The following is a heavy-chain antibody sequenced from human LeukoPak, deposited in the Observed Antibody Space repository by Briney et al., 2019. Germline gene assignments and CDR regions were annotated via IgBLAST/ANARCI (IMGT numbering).Heavy chain of an antibody. J-gene: IGHJ5*02. D-gene: IGHD2-15*01. CDR2: ISGSGDST. Sequence: PGGSLRLSCAASGFTFDTYAMSWVRQAPGKGLEWVSVISGSGDSTEYADSVKGRFTISRDNSRNTLSLQMNNLRAEDTATYYCARDTYYSGGYIWFDPRGQGTLVTVSS. CDR3: ARDTYYSGGYIWFDP. V-gene: IGHV3-23*01. CDR1: GFTFDTYA.